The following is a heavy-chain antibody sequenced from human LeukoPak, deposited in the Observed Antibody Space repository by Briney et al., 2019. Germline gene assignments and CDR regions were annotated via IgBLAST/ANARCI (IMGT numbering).Heavy chain of an antibody. CDR1: GFTFSRYW. CDR3: AKARESGSYTRGNFDY. CDR2: ISGSGGST. D-gene: IGHD1-26*01. V-gene: IGHV3-23*01. Sequence: PGGSLRLSCAASGFTFSRYWMSWVRQAPGKGLEWVSAISGSGGSTYYADSVKGRSTISRDNSKNTLYLQMNSLRDEDTAVYYCAKARESGSYTRGNFDYWGQGTLVSVSS. J-gene: IGHJ4*02.